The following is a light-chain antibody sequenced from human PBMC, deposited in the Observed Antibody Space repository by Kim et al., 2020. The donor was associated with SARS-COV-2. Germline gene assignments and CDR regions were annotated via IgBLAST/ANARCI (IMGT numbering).Light chain of an antibody. Sequence: TVNVTGTRRSGSLARDYARWYPRSPGSAPTPVSYGDNQRPSWVPEPFSGSIASDSNPASLTISGLRTEDEADYYCQYYDSSNHWVFGGGTQLTVL. J-gene: IGLJ3*02. CDR1: SGSLARDY. CDR3: QYYDSSNHWV. V-gene: IGLV6-57*03. CDR2: GDN.